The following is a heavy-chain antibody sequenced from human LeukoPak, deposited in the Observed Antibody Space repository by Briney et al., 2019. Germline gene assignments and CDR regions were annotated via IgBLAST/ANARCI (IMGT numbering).Heavy chain of an antibody. CDR2: IKQDGSVK. CDR1: GFTFSDYY. J-gene: IGHJ4*02. CDR3: ARIGYSSSSLDY. Sequence: GGSLRLSCAASGFTFSDYYMSWVRQAPGKGLEWVANIKQDGSVKYYVDSVKGRFTISRDNAKNSLYLQMISLRAEDTAVYYCARIGYSSSSLDYWGQGTLVTVSS. V-gene: IGHV3-7*01. D-gene: IGHD6-6*01.